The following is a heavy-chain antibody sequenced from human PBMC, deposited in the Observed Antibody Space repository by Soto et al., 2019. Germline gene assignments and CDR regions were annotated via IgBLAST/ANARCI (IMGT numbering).Heavy chain of an antibody. CDR2: IIPIFGTA. CDR3: ARAPLVVVAATPRWFAP. J-gene: IGHJ5*02. D-gene: IGHD2-15*01. Sequence: QVQLVQSGAEVKKPGSSVKVSCKSSGGTFSSYAFSWVRQAPGQGLEWMGGIIPIFGTANYAQKFQGRVTITADESTSTAYMELRRLRFEDTAVYYCARAPLVVVAATPRWFAPWGQGTLVTVSS. CDR1: GGTFSSYA. V-gene: IGHV1-69*01.